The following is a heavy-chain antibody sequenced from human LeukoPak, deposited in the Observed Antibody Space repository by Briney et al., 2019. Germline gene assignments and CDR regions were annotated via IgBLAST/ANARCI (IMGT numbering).Heavy chain of an antibody. CDR3: AREGLEWLLYHYYYYGMDV. CDR1: GFTFSSYW. V-gene: IGHV3-7*01. Sequence: GGSPRLSCAASGFTFSSYWMSWVRQAPGKGLEWVANIKQDGSEKYYVDSVKGRFTISRDNAKNSLYPQMNSLRAEDTAVYYCAREGLEWLLYHYYYYGMDVWGQGTTVTVSS. J-gene: IGHJ6*02. CDR2: IKQDGSEK. D-gene: IGHD3-3*01.